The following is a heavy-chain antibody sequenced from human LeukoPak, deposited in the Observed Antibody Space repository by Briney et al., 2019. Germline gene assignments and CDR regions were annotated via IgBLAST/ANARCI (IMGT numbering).Heavy chain of an antibody. Sequence: GGSLRLSCAASGFTFSSYSMNWVRQAPRKGLEWVSSISSSSSYIYYADSVKGRFTISRDNAKNSLYLQLNSLRAEDTAVYYCARDGHYDSSGYYDYWGQGTLVTVSS. V-gene: IGHV3-21*01. J-gene: IGHJ4*02. CDR3: ARDGHYDSSGYYDY. D-gene: IGHD3-22*01. CDR2: ISSSSSYI. CDR1: GFTFSSYS.